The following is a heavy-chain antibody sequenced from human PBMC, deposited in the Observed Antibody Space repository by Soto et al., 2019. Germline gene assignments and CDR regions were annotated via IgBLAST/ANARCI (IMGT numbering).Heavy chain of an antibody. D-gene: IGHD4-17*01. V-gene: IGHV4-61*01. J-gene: IGHJ6*02. CDR3: ARDVRDSGDYGGRYYYGMDV. CDR1: GGSVSSGSYY. Sequence: QVQLQESGPGLVKPSETLSLTCTVSGGSVSSGSYYWSWIRQPPGKGLEWIGYIYYSGSTTYNPSLTSRLTISVDTSKNQFSLKLSSVTAADPAVYYCARDVRDSGDYGGRYYYGMDVWGQGTTVTVSS. CDR2: IYYSGST.